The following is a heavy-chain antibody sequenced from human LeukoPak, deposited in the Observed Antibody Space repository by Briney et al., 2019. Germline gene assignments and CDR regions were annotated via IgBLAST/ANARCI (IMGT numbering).Heavy chain of an antibody. J-gene: IGHJ5*02. D-gene: IGHD2-2*02. V-gene: IGHV4-39*01. CDR1: GGSISSSSYY. CDR3: ARHIGYCSSASCYNNNWFDP. Sequence: SETLSLTCTVSGGSISSSSYYWGWIRQPPGKGLEWIGSIYYSGSTYYNPSLKSRVTISVDTSKNQFSLKLSSVTAADTAVYYCARHIGYCSSASCYNNNWFDPWGQGTLVTVSS. CDR2: IYYSGST.